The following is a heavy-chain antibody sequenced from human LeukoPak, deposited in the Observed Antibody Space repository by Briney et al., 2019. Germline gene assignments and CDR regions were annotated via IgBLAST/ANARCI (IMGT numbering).Heavy chain of an antibody. CDR1: GFTFSDAW. Sequence: PGGSLRLSCVASGFTFSDAWMSWVRQAPGKGLEWVGRFKSKADGGTTEYAAPVKGRFSMSRDDLKDTLYLEMNGLKTEDTAVYYCTTTSYAAKFDDWGQGTLVIVSS. CDR3: TTTSYAAKFDD. CDR2: FKSKADGGTT. V-gene: IGHV3-15*01. J-gene: IGHJ4*02. D-gene: IGHD2-2*01.